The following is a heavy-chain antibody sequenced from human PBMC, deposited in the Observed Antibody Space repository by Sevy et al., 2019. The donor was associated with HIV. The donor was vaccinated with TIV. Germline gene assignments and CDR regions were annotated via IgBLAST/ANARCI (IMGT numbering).Heavy chain of an antibody. CDR3: AKDIAGSGIDRY. V-gene: IGHV3-23*01. CDR1: GLAFTRYA. Sequence: GGSLRLSCAASGLAFTRYAMSWVRQAPGKGLEWVSTISNIGVNIYYADTVKGRFTVSRETSKNTLYLQMNSLRVEDTAIYYCAKDIAGSGIDRYWGQGTLVTGSS. D-gene: IGHD6-13*01. CDR2: ISNIGVNI. J-gene: IGHJ4*02.